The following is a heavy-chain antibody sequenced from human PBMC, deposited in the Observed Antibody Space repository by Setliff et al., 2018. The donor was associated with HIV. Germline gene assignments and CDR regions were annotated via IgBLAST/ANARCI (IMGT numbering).Heavy chain of an antibody. CDR2: ISYDGSNQ. CDR3: ARDLDAGTTKIFDY. CDR1: GFNFDAYA. Sequence: QTGGSLRLSCAASGFNFDAYAMHWVRQSPGKGPEWVALISYDGSNQYYRDSVKGRFTISRDNSKKMLYLQMNILRPEDTGVYYCARDLDAGTTKIFDYWGQGTLVTVSS. J-gene: IGHJ4*02. D-gene: IGHD1-1*01. V-gene: IGHV3-30*04.